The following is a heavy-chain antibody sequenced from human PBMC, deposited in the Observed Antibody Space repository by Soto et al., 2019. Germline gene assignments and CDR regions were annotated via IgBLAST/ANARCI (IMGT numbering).Heavy chain of an antibody. D-gene: IGHD6-13*01. J-gene: IGHJ4*02. V-gene: IGHV4-30-4*01. Sequence: SETLSLTCTVSGGSISSDDYYLSWIRQPPGKGLEWIGNIYYSGSTYYTPSLKSRITISVDTSKNQFSLKLSFVTAVDTAVYYCARGVAAAGTGYFDYWGQGTLVTVSS. CDR3: ARGVAAAGTGYFDY. CDR1: GGSISSDDYY. CDR2: IYYSGST.